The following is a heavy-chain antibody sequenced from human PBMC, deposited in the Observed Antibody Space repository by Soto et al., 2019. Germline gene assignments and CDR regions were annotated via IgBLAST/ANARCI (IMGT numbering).Heavy chain of an antibody. CDR3: AKGMQLEPFYYCYALDV. CDR1: GGTFDNCT. Sequence: QVQLVQSGADVKKPGSSVKVSCKASGGTFDNCTITWVRQAPGQGLEWMGRIIPMLGVTNYAPKFQGRVTITADKFTTAASMELSGLRSEDTAVYYCAKGMQLEPFYYCYALDVWGQGTTVTVSS. D-gene: IGHD6-13*01. V-gene: IGHV1-69*02. CDR2: IIPMLGVT. J-gene: IGHJ6*02.